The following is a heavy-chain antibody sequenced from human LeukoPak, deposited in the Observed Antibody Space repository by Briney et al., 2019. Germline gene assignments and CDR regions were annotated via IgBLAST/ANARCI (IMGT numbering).Heavy chain of an antibody. V-gene: IGHV1-69*13. CDR2: IIPIFGTA. CDR3: ARDLYYYDSSGYYLYYFDY. J-gene: IGHJ4*02. CDR1: GGTFISYA. Sequence: GASVKVSCKASGGTFISYAISWVRQAPGQGLEWMGGIIPIFGTANYAQKFQGRVTITADESTSTAYMELSSLRSEDTAVYYCARDLYYYDSSGYYLYYFDYWGQGTLVTVSS. D-gene: IGHD3-22*01.